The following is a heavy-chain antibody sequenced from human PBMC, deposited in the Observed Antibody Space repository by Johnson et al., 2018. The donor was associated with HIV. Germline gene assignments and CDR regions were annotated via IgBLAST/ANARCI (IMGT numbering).Heavy chain of an antibody. CDR2: IWYDGSNK. CDR3: TRGGWKVVTSIFAFDI. D-gene: IGHD2-21*02. CDR1: GFTFSSYG. J-gene: IGHJ3*02. V-gene: IGHV3-33*01. Sequence: QVQLVESGGGVVQPGRSLRLSCAASGFTFSSYGMHWVRQAPGKGLEWVAVIWYDGSNKYYADSVKGRFTISRDNAKISLYLQMDSLRAEDTAVYYCTRGGWKVVTSIFAFDIWGQGTMVAVSS.